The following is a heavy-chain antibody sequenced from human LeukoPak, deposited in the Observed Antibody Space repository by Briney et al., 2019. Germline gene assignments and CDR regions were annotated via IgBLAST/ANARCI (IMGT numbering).Heavy chain of an antibody. Sequence: GESLKISCKTSGFSFSSYWIGWVREMPGKVLEWIGVISHGDSDSRYSPSFEGRAIISTDSTSRTAYVQWSSRTASDTVIYSCGRDGGEGFWTDTSCYWDAFDIWGKGTMVTVS. V-gene: IGHV5-51*01. J-gene: IGHJ3*02. CDR2: ISHGDSDS. D-gene: IGHD2-21*02. CDR1: GFSFSSYW. CDR3: GRDGGEGFWTDTSCYWDAFDI.